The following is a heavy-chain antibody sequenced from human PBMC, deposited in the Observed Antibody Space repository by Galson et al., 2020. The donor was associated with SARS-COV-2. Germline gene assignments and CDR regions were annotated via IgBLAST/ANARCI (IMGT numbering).Heavy chain of an antibody. V-gene: IGHV4-39*07. CDR2: IYYSGST. Sequence: SQTLSLTCTVSGGSISSSSYYWGWIRQPPGKGLEWIGSIYYSGSTYYNPSLKSRVTISVDTSKNQFSLKLSSVTAADTAVYYCARDLGGYDFWSGYYRPLDYWGQGTLVTVSS. J-gene: IGHJ4*02. CDR3: ARDLGGYDFWSGYYRPLDY. CDR1: GGSISSSSYY. D-gene: IGHD3-3*01.